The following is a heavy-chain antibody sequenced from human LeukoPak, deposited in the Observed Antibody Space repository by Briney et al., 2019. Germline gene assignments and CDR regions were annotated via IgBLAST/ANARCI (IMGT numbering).Heavy chain of an antibody. CDR1: GGSIASSRTY. D-gene: IGHD3-3*01. CDR2: IYYSGTT. Sequence: PSETLSLTCTVSGGSIASSRTYWGWIRQPPGKGLEWIGSIYYSGTTYYNPSLKSRVTISVDTSKNQFSLKLSSVTAADTAVYYCARRGLDFWSGYYTDNWFDPWGQGTLVTVSS. J-gene: IGHJ5*02. V-gene: IGHV4-39*01. CDR3: ARRGLDFWSGYYTDNWFDP.